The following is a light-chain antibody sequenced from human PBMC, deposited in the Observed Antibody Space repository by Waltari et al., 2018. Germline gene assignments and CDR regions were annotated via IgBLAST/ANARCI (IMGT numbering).Light chain of an antibody. CDR2: AAS. V-gene: IGKV1-39*01. CDR3: QQSYNIPFT. Sequence: DIQMTQSPSSLSASVGDIFTITCRASQSINGYLNWYHQKPGKAPKLLVYAASSLQSGVPSMFSGSGSWTDFTLTISSLQPEDFAAYYCQQSYNIPFTFGQGTKLEIK. J-gene: IGKJ2*01. CDR1: QSINGY.